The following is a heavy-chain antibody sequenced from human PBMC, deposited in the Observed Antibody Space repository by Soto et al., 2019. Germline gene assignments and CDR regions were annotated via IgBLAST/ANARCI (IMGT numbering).Heavy chain of an antibody. CDR3: TRHGPRQHSLMEGYGFDI. Sequence: QVQLQESGPGLVKPSETLSLTCTVSGGSISDYYWSWIRQPPGKGLEWIGYMHYRGSTNHNPSLKCRVTVSIDTSKSQFSLKLSSVTAAYTAVYYCTRHGPRQHSLMEGYGFDIWGQGTTVTVSS. J-gene: IGHJ3*02. CDR1: GGSISDYY. V-gene: IGHV4-59*08. D-gene: IGHD6-13*01. CDR2: MHYRGST.